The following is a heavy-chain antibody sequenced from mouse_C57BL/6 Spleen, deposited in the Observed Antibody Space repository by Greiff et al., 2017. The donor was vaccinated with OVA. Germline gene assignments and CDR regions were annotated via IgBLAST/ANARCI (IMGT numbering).Heavy chain of an antibody. Sequence: LVESGAELVRPGTSVKMSCKASGYTFTNYWIGWAKQRPGHGLEWIGDIYPGGGYTNYNEKFKGKATLTADKSSSTAYMQFSSLTSEDSAIYYCARSSQDGYERYFDYWGQGTTLTVSS. CDR3: ARSSQDGYERYFDY. V-gene: IGHV1-63*01. CDR2: IYPGGGYT. J-gene: IGHJ2*01. D-gene: IGHD2-2*01. CDR1: GYTFTNYW.